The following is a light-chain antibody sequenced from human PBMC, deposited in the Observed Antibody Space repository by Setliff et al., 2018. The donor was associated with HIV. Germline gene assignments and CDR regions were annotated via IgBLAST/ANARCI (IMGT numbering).Light chain of an antibody. CDR3: SSYAGSSTSYV. J-gene: IGLJ1*01. V-gene: IGLV2-14*01. CDR1: SSDVGGHTF. Sequence: QSALTQPASVSGSPGQSITISCTGTSSDVGGHTFVSWYQQHPGKVPKLIIYGVNNRPSGVSNRFSGSKSGNTASLTISGLRAEDEADYYCSSYAGSSTSYVFGTGTKVTVL. CDR2: GVN.